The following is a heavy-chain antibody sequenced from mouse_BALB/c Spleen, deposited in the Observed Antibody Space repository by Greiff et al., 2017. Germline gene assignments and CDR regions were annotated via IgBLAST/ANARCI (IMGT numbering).Heavy chain of an antibody. D-gene: IGHD1-1*01. Sequence: EVQLQQSGPELVKPGASVKISCKASGYSFTGYFMNWVMQSHGKSLEWIGRINPYNGDTFYNQKFKGKATLTVDKSSSTAHMELRSLASEDSAVYYCARKDYGSRTWYFDVWGAGTTVTVSS. V-gene: IGHV1-20*02. CDR3: ARKDYGSRTWYFDV. CDR1: GYSFTGYF. CDR2: INPYNGDT. J-gene: IGHJ1*01.